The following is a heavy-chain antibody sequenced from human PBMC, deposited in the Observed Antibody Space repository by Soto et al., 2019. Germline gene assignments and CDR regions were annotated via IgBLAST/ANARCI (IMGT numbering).Heavy chain of an antibody. D-gene: IGHD3-10*01. CDR1: GCTFTSYG. CDR3: ARGRSHYYGSGSYPEPFDY. J-gene: IGHJ4*02. CDR2: ISAYNGNT. Sequence: ASVKVSCKASGCTFTSYGISWVRQAPGQGLEWMGWISAYNGNTNYAQKLQGRVTMTTDTSTSTAYMELRSLRSDDTAVYYCARGRSHYYGSGSYPEPFDYWGQGTLVTVSS. V-gene: IGHV1-18*01.